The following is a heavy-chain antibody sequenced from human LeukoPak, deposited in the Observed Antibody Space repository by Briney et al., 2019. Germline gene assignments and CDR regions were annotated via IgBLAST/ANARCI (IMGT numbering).Heavy chain of an antibody. CDR3: ARIPTNAVPAAHDGFDI. Sequence: SETLSLTCTVSGGSISSGSYYWGWIRQPPGKGLEWIGNIYYSGSTYYNPSLRSRVTISVDTSKNQFSLKLSSVTAADTAVYYCARIPTNAVPAAHDGFDIWGQGTMLTVSS. D-gene: IGHD2-2*01. V-gene: IGHV4-39*01. J-gene: IGHJ3*02. CDR2: IYYSGST. CDR1: GGSISSGSYY.